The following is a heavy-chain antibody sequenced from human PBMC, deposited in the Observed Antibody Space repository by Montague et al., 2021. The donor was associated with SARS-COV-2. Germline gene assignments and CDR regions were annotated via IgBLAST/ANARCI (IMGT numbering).Heavy chain of an antibody. CDR3: TSDYRSSVGDGLDI. J-gene: IGHJ3*02. Sequence: SLRLSCAASGFTFSSYDMNWVRQAPGKGPEWISYISTSAYTKSYAGSVKGRFTISRDNAKNSLYLQMNSLRVEDTAVYYCTSDYRSSVGDGLDIWGQGTKVTVSS. CDR1: GFTFSSYD. V-gene: IGHV3-48*03. D-gene: IGHD2-2*01. CDR2: ISTSAYTK.